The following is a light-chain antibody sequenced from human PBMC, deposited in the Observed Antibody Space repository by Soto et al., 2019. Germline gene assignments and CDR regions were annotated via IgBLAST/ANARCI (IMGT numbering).Light chain of an antibody. CDR3: SSYTTSPLSSV. CDR1: SSDIGGYNY. J-gene: IGLJ1*01. V-gene: IGLV2-14*01. Sequence: QSVLAQPASVSGSPGQSITISCTGTSSDIGGYNYVSWYQQHPGKVPKLMIYDVSNRPSGVSNRFSGSKSGNTASLTISGLQAEDDADYYCSSYTTSPLSSVFGTGTKVTVL. CDR2: DVS.